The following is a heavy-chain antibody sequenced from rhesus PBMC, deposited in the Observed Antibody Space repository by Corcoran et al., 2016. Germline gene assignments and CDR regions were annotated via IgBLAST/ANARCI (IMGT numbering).Heavy chain of an antibody. CDR2: IIPLCGRT. J-gene: IGHJ4*01. CDR1: GFTFGSYA. CDR3: ARQVASIDY. D-gene: IGHD4-29*01. V-gene: IGHV1-198*02. Sequence: QVQLVQSGAEMKKHGASVKVSCKASGFTFGSYAISWVRQAPGQGLELVAVIIPLCGRTNAAEQCQCSVTITADTATSTDYMELSSLRSEDTAVYYWARQVASIDYWGQGVLVTVSS.